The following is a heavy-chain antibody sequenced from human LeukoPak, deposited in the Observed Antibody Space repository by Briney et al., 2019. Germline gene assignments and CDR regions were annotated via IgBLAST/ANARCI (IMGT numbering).Heavy chain of an antibody. CDR2: ISGSGGST. J-gene: IGHJ4*02. D-gene: IGHD6-19*01. CDR3: AKGVGYSSGLYFDY. CDR1: GFTFNNF. V-gene: IGHV3-23*01. Sequence: EPGGSLRLSCVASGFTFNNFMHWVRQAPGKGLEWVSAISGSGGSTYYADSVKGRFTISRDNSKNTLYLQMNSLRAEDTAVYYCAKGVGYSSGLYFDYWGQGTLVTVSS.